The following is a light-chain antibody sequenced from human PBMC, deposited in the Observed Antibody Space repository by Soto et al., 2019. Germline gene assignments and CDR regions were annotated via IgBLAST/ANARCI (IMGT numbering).Light chain of an antibody. Sequence: EIVWTQSPGTLSLSPGERATLSCRASQSVSSNYLAWYQQKPGQVHRLLIYCASSRATGIPDRFSGSGSGTDFTLTISTLAPEDFSVYYYQKCGSSPFTFGPVKKVDIK. CDR2: CAS. CDR1: QSVSSNY. CDR3: QKCGSSPFT. J-gene: IGKJ3*01. V-gene: IGKV3-20*01.